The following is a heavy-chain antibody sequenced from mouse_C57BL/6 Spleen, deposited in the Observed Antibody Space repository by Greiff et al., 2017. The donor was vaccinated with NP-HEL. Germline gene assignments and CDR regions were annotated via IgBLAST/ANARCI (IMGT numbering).Heavy chain of an antibody. CDR3: ARVDYSNGGAMDY. Sequence: EVQLQQSGPELVKPGASVKISCKASGYTFTDYYMNWVKQSHGKSLEWIGDINPNNGGTSYNQKFKGKVTLTVDKSSSTAYMELRSLTSEDSAVYYCARVDYSNGGAMDYWGQGTSVTVSS. CDR2: INPNNGGT. V-gene: IGHV1-26*01. CDR1: GYTFTDYY. J-gene: IGHJ4*01. D-gene: IGHD2-5*01.